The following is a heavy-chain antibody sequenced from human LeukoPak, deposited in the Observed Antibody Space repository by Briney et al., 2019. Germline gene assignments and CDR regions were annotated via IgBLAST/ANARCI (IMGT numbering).Heavy chain of an antibody. Sequence: GGSLRLSCAASGFTFSSYGMHWVRQAPGKGLEWVAVIWYDGSNKYYADSVKGRFTISRDNSKNTLYLQMNSLRAEDTAVYYCAKDPRIMITFGELNWFDPWGQGTLVTVSS. CDR2: IWYDGSNK. D-gene: IGHD3-16*01. CDR1: GFTFSSYG. CDR3: AKDPRIMITFGELNWFDP. J-gene: IGHJ5*02. V-gene: IGHV3-33*06.